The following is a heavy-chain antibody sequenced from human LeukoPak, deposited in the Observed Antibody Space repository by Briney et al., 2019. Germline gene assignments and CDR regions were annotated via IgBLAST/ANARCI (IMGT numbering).Heavy chain of an antibody. J-gene: IGHJ4*02. CDR2: ISSSGSTI. CDR3: ARDIVVVPADPPGFDY. Sequence: GGSLRLSCAASGFTFSDYYMSWIRQAPGKGLEWVSYISSSGSTIYYADSVKGRFTISRDNAKNSLYLQMNSLRAEDTAVYYCARDIVVVPADPPGFDYWGQGTLVTVSS. D-gene: IGHD2-2*01. CDR1: GFTFSDYY. V-gene: IGHV3-11*01.